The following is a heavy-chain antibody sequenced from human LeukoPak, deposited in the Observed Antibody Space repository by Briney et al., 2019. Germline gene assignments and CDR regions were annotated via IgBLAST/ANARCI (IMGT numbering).Heavy chain of an antibody. Sequence: ASVKVSCKASGYTFTGYYMHWVRQAPGQGLEWMGWINPNSGGTNCAQKFQGWVTMTRDTSISTAYMELSRLRSDDTAVYYCARDRIPWFGEWYGMDVWGQGTTVTVSS. CDR1: GYTFTGYY. V-gene: IGHV1-2*04. D-gene: IGHD3-10*01. J-gene: IGHJ6*02. CDR2: INPNSGGT. CDR3: ARDRIPWFGEWYGMDV.